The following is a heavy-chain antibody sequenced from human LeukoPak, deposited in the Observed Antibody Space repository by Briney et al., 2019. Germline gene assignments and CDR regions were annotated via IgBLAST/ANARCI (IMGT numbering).Heavy chain of an antibody. CDR2: ISSSSSYI. D-gene: IGHD6-19*01. CDR1: GFTFSSYS. Sequence: PGGSLRLSCAASGFTFSSYSMNWVRQAPGKGLEWVSSISSSSSYIYYADSVKGRFTISRDSAKNSLYLQMNSLRAEDAAVYYCARVGQWLAIDYWGQGTLVTVSS. CDR3: ARVGQWLAIDY. V-gene: IGHV3-21*01. J-gene: IGHJ4*02.